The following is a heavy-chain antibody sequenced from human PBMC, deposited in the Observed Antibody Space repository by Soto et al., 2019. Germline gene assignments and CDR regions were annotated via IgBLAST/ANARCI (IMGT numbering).Heavy chain of an antibody. V-gene: IGHV2-5*02. CDR3: AHRRSTYYYDSTFDP. D-gene: IGHD3-22*01. CDR2: IYWDDDK. J-gene: IGHJ5*02. CDR1: GFSLSTSGVG. Sequence: QITLKESGPPLVKPTQTLTLTCTFSGFSLSTSGVGVGWIRQPPGKALEWLALIYWDDDKRSSPSLKSRLTTTXXXSXXQVVLTMTNMDPVDTATYSCAHRRSTYYYDSTFDPWGQGTLVTVSS.